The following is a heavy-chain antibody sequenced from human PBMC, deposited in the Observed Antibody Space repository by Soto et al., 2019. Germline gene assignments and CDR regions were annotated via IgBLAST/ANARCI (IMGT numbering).Heavy chain of an antibody. D-gene: IGHD3-22*01. CDR2: INWNSGSI. J-gene: IGHJ4*02. CDR1: GFTFDDYA. V-gene: IGHV3-9*01. Sequence: EVQLVESGGGLVQPGRSLRLSCAASGFTFDDYAMHWVRQAPGKGLEWVSGINWNSGSIGYADSVKGRFTISRDNAKNSLYLQMNSLRTEDTALYYCAKGYNHDRSGNLDYWGQGTLVTVSS. CDR3: AKGYNHDRSGNLDY.